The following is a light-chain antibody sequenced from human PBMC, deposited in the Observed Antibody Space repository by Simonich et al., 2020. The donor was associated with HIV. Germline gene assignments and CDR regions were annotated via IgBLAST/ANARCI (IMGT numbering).Light chain of an antibody. V-gene: IGLV1-47*02. CDR1: SSNIGRNY. CDR2: STN. J-gene: IGLJ3*02. CDR3: QSYDSSLSGSV. Sequence: QSVVTQPPSASGTPGQRVTISCSGTSSNIGRNYVSWYHQLPGTAPKLLIYSTNQRPSGVPGRFSGAKSGTSASLAISGLRSEDEADYYCQSYDSSLSGSVFGGGTKLTVL.